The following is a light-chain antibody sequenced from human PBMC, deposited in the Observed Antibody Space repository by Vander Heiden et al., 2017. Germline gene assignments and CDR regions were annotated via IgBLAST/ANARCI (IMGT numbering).Light chain of an antibody. CDR2: EVR. CDR3: SSYTSSPYV. V-gene: IGLV2-14*01. J-gene: IGLJ1*01. Sequence: QSALTQPASVSGSPGQSITISCTGTSSDVGGYNYVSWYQQHPGKALILMIYEVRNRPSGVSNRFSGSKSGNTASLTISGLQAEDEDDYYCSSYTSSPYVFGTGTKVTVL. CDR1: SSDVGGYNY.